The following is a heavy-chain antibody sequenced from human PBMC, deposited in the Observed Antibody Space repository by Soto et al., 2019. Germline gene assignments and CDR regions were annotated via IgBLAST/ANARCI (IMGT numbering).Heavy chain of an antibody. CDR3: AKGYSSSWYCYYYYMDV. CDR2: ISYDGSNK. D-gene: IGHD6-13*01. CDR1: GFTFSSYG. V-gene: IGHV3-30*18. J-gene: IGHJ6*03. Sequence: GGSLRLSCAASGFTFSSYGMHWVRQAPGKGLEWVAVISYDGSNKYYADSVKGRFTISRDNSKNTLYLQMNSLRAEDTAVYYCAKGYSSSWYCYYYYMDVWGKGTTVTVSS.